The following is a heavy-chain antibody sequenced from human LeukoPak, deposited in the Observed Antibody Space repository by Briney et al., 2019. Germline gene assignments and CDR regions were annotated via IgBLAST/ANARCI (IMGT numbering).Heavy chain of an antibody. V-gene: IGHV3-20*04. J-gene: IGHJ4*02. Sequence: AGGSLRLSCAASGFTFDDYGMSWVRHAPGKGLEWVSGINWNGGSTGYADSVKGRFTISRDNAKNSLYLQMNSLRAEDTALSYCARGSRYFDWLPPDYWGQGTLVTVSS. CDR1: GFTFDDYG. D-gene: IGHD3-9*01. CDR3: ARGSRYFDWLPPDY. CDR2: INWNGGST.